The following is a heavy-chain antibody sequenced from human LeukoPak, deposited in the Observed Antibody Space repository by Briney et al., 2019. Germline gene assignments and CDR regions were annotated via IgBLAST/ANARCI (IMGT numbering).Heavy chain of an antibody. V-gene: IGHV4-4*07. J-gene: IGHJ4*02. Sequence: SETLSLTCTVSGGSISNYYWSWVRQPAGKGLEWIGRIYTTGSSNYNPSLESRVTMSVDTSKNQFSLRLSSVTAVDTAVYYCARIGPILGAAWVDYWGQGTLVSVSS. CDR1: GGSISNYY. CDR2: IYTTGSS. CDR3: ARIGPILGAAWVDY. D-gene: IGHD3-3*02.